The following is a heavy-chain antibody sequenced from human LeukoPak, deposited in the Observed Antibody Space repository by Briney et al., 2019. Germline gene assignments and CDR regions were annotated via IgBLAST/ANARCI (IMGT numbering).Heavy chain of an antibody. CDR1: GDSISSRTYY. CDR3: AGSPGGRRDAAFDV. Sequence: PSETLSLTCTVSGDSISSRTYYWGWLRQPPGKGLEWIGSIYYNGHTFYTPSLKSRVTISLDTSKNHFSLKLTSVTAADTAIYYCAGSPGGRRDAAFDVWGLGTMVTVSS. D-gene: IGHD3-10*01. V-gene: IGHV4-39*02. CDR2: IYYNGHT. J-gene: IGHJ3*01.